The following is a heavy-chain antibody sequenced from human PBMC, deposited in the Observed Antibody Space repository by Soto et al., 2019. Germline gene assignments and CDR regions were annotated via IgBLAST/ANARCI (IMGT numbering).Heavy chain of an antibody. V-gene: IGHV3-30*18. J-gene: IGHJ6*02. CDR3: AKGVRGYSYGPAHYYGMDV. D-gene: IGHD5-18*01. Sequence: PGGSLRLSCAASGFTFSSYGMHWVRQAPGKGLEWVAVISYDGSNKYYADSVKGRFTISRDNSKNTLYLQMNSLRAEDTAVYYCAKGVRGYSYGPAHYYGMDVWGQGTTVTRLL. CDR1: GFTFSSYG. CDR2: ISYDGSNK.